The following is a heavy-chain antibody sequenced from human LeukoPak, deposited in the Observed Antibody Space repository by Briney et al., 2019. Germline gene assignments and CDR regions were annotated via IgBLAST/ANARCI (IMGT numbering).Heavy chain of an antibody. CDR2: INPNTGGT. CDR3: ARDPEVGSGH. D-gene: IGHD1-26*01. Sequence: ASVKVSFKASGFTFTAYHIHWVRQAPGQGLEWMGWINPNTGGTNFAQRFQGRVTLTTDTSISTAYMELSRLRSDDTAVYYCARDPEVGSGHWGQGTLVTVST. V-gene: IGHV1-2*02. J-gene: IGHJ4*02. CDR1: GFTFTAYH.